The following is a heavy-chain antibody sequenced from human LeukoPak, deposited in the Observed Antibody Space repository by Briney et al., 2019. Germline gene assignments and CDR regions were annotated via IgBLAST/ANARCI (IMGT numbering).Heavy chain of an antibody. CDR3: ARQGKGHGPPYVWGSYRPHSFDY. V-gene: IGHV4-59*08. CDR1: GGSIRGYY. D-gene: IGHD3-16*02. J-gene: IGHJ4*02. CDR2: IYSSGST. Sequence: PSETLSLTCNVSGGSIRGYYWSWIRQPPGKGLEWIGYIYSSGSTNYNPSLKSRVTISVDTSKNQFSLKLSSVTAADTAVYYCARQGKGHGPPYVWGSYRPHSFDYWGQGTLVTASS.